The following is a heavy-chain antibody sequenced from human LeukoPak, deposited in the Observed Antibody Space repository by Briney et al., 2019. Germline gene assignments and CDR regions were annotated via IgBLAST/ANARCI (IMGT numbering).Heavy chain of an antibody. CDR2: IIPIFGTA. Sequence: GASVKVSCKASGGTFSSYAISWVRQAPGQGLEWMGGIIPIFGTANYAQKFQGRVTITADESTSTAYMELSSLRSEDTAVYYCAAELVVVPTDYWGQGTLVTVSS. V-gene: IGHV1-69*13. J-gene: IGHJ4*02. D-gene: IGHD3-22*01. CDR1: GGTFSSYA. CDR3: AAELVVVPTDY.